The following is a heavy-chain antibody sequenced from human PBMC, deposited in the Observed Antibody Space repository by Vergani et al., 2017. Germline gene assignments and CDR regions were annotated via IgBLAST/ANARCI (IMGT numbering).Heavy chain of an antibody. CDR2: MNPNSGNT. Sequence: QVQLVQSGAEVKKPGASVKVSCKASGYTFTSYDINWVRQATGQGLEWMGWMNPNSGNTGYAQKFKGRVTMTRNTSISTAYMELSSMRSEDTAVYYCARGESNPRYYYYYMDVWGKGTTVTVSS. CDR1: GYTFTSYD. J-gene: IGHJ6*03. V-gene: IGHV1-8*01. CDR3: ARGESNPRYYYYYMDV.